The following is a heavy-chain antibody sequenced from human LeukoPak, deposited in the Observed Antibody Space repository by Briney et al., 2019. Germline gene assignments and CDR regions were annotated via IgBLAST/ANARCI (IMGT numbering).Heavy chain of an antibody. CDR1: GGSFSGYY. J-gene: IGHJ4*02. CDR3: ATRRGPYSGCYY. CDR2: INHSGST. D-gene: IGHD1-26*01. Sequence: PSETLSLTCAVYGGSFSGYYWSWIRQPPGKGLEWIGEINHSGSTNYNPSLKSRVTISVDTSKNQFSLKLSSVTAADTAVYYCATRRGPYSGCYYWGQGTLVTVSS. V-gene: IGHV4-34*01.